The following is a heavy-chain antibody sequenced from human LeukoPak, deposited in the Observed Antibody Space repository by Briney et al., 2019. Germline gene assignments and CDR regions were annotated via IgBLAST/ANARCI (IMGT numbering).Heavy chain of an antibody. Sequence: KPSETLSLTCAVYGGSFSGYYWSWIRQPPGKGLEWIGETNHSGSTNYNPSLKSRVTISVDTSKNQFSLKLSSVTAADTAVYYCARGAATYDFQYWGQGTLVAVSS. J-gene: IGHJ1*01. CDR3: ARGAATYDFQY. CDR1: GGSFSGYY. CDR2: TNHSGST. V-gene: IGHV4-34*01. D-gene: IGHD6-25*01.